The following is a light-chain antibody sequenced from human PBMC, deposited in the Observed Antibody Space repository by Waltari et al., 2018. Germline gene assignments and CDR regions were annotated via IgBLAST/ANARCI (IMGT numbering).Light chain of an antibody. Sequence: DVVMTQTPLSSPVTLGQPASISCRSSQSLEHGDGKTSLSWLQQRPGQPPRLLIYLISNRFSGVPDRFSGSGAGTDFTLKISRVEAEDVGVYYCMQATQFPHTFGQGTKLEIK. V-gene: IGKV2-24*01. CDR1: QSLEHGDGKTS. CDR2: LIS. CDR3: MQATQFPHT. J-gene: IGKJ2*01.